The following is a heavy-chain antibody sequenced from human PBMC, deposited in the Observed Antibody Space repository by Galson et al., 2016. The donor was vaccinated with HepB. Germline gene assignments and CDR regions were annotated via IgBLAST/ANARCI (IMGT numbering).Heavy chain of an antibody. CDR1: GFTVSSNY. V-gene: IGHV3-66*01. J-gene: IGHJ4*02. Sequence: LRLSCAASGFTVSSNYMRWVRQAPGKGLEWVSVIYSGGSTYYADSVKGRFTISRDNSKNTLYLQMNRLRAEDTAVYYCARDASHYYDSSGYSGGFDYWGQGTLVTVSS. CDR3: ARDASHYYDSSGYSGGFDY. D-gene: IGHD3-22*01. CDR2: IYSGGST.